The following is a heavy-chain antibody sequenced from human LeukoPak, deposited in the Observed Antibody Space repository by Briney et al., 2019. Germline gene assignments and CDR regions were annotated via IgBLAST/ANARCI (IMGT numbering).Heavy chain of an antibody. V-gene: IGHV4-59*11. J-gene: IGHJ4*02. CDR3: ARDPGDTDWYNFDF. D-gene: IGHD3-9*01. Sequence: SDTLSLTCTVSGGSLSGHFWSWFRRPPGKGLENIGYIHSSGSTNYNPSYKSRVTVSLGMSKNQFSLGLSSVTAADTAVYYCARDPGDTDWYNFDFWGQGKLVTVCS. CDR2: IHSSGST. CDR1: GGSLSGHF.